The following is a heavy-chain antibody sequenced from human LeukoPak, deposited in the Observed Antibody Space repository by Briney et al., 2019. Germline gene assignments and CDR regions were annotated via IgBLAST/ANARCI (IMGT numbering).Heavy chain of an antibody. J-gene: IGHJ6*02. CDR3: ARMKDIVVVPAAITFYYYGMDV. CDR1: GYTFTSYG. CDR2: ISAYNGKT. Sequence: ASVKVSCKASGYTFTSYGISWVRQAPGQGLEWMGWISAYNGKTNYAQKLQGRVTMTTDTSTSTAYMELRSLRSDDTAVYYCARMKDIVVVPAAITFYYYGMDVWGQGTTVTVSS. D-gene: IGHD2-2*02. V-gene: IGHV1-18*01.